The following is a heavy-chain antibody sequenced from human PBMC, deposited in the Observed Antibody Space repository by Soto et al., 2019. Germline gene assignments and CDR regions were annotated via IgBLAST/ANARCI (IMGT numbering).Heavy chain of an antibody. J-gene: IGHJ5*02. Sequence: QVQLQESGPGLVKPSQTLSLTCTVSGGPISSGGYYWSWIRQHPGKGLEWIGYIYYSGSTYYNPSIKSRVTLSVDTSKNQCPLQLSSVTAADTAVYYGASAVDAWFDPWGQGTLVTVSS. CDR2: IYYSGST. CDR1: GGPISSGGYY. V-gene: IGHV4-31*03. CDR3: ASAVDAWFDP.